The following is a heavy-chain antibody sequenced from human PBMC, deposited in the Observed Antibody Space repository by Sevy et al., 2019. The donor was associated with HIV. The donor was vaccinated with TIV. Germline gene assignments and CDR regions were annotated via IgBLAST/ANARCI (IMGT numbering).Heavy chain of an antibody. CDR3: ACRRITMVRGSFDY. V-gene: IGHV1-69*13. CDR2: IIPIFGTA. J-gene: IGHJ4*02. Sequence: ASVKVSCKASGGTFSSYAISWVRQAPGQGLEWMGGIIPIFGTANYAQKFQGRVTITADESTSTAYMELSSLRSEDTAVYYCACRRITMVRGSFDYWGQGTLVTVSS. CDR1: GGTFSSYA. D-gene: IGHD3-10*01.